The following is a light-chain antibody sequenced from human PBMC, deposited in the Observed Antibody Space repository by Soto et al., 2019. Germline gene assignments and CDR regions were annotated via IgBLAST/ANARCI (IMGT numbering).Light chain of an antibody. Sequence: QSALTQPPSASGTPGQMVTISCSGSSSNIGSNTVNWYQQLPGTAPKLLIYSNNQRPSGLPHRFSASKPGTSASLAISVPKSEDGADYYCAAWGDSLNVYYVFGTGTKVTVL. CDR1: SSNIGSNT. V-gene: IGLV1-44*01. CDR2: SNN. CDR3: AAWGDSLNVYYV. J-gene: IGLJ1*01.